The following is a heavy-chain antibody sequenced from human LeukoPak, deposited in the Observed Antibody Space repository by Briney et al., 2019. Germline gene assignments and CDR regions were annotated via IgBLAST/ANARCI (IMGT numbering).Heavy chain of an antibody. CDR1: GFTFLSYN. D-gene: IGHD2-15*01. V-gene: IGHV3-21*01. Sequence: GGSLRLSCAAPGFTFLSYNMNWVRQAPGKGLEWVSSISSTSSSYIYYADSVKGRFTISRDNAKKSLYLQMNSLRAEDTAVYYCARAVYCSGGGCFWYFDLWGRGTLVTVSS. J-gene: IGHJ2*01. CDR3: ARAVYCSGGGCFWYFDL. CDR2: ISSTSSSYI.